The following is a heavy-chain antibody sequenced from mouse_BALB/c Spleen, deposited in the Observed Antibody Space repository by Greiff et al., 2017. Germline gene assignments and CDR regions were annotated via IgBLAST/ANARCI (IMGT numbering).Heavy chain of an antibody. J-gene: IGHJ2*01. CDR1: GYTFTSYW. CDR3: ARRTVVGFDY. D-gene: IGHD1-1*01. V-gene: IGHV1-69*02. Sequence: QVQLKQPGAELVKPGAPVKLSCKASGYTFTSYWMNWVKQRPGRGLEWIGRIDPSDSETHYNQKFKDKATLTVDKSSSTAYIQLSSLTSEDSAVYYCARRTVVGFDYWGQGTTLTVSS. CDR2: IDPSDSET.